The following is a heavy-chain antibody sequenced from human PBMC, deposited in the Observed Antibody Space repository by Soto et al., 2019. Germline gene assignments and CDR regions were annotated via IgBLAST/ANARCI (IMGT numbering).Heavy chain of an antibody. V-gene: IGHV2-5*02. CDR2: IYWDDDK. J-gene: IGHJ6*02. CDR1: GLSLSTIGEG. Sequence: QITLKESGPTLVKPTQTLTLTCTFSGLSLSTIGEGVGWIRQPPGKALEWLALIYWDDDKRYSPSLKSRLTITKDTSTNQVVLTMTNMDPVDTATYYCVQSRCGGDCLQSYSSHSYYGLDVWGQGTTVTVSS. D-gene: IGHD2-21*02. CDR3: VQSRCGGDCLQSYSSHSYYGLDV.